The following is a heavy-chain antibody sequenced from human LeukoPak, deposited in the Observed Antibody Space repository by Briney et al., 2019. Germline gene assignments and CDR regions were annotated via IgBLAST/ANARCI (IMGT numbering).Heavy chain of an antibody. CDR2: IYYSGST. CDR1: GGSISSYY. V-gene: IGHV4-59*01. J-gene: IGHJ6*02. CDR3: ARDNLTYYYDSSGYYNYYYYGVDV. D-gene: IGHD3-22*01. Sequence: SETLSLTCTVSGGSISSYYWSWIRQPPGKGLEWIGYIYYSGSTNYNPSLKSRVTISVDTSKNQFSLKLSSVTAADTAVYHCARDNLTYYYDSSGYYNYYYYGVDVWGQGTTVTVSS.